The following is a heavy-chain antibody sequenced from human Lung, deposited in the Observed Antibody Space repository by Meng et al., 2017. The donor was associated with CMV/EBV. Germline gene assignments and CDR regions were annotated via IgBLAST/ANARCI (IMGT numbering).Heavy chain of an antibody. J-gene: IGHJ5*02. CDR2: INPNSGGT. CDR3: ARGVNYAILTCA. V-gene: IGHV1-2*02. Sequence: SXXVSXXASGYTFTGYYMHWVRQAPGQGLEWMGWINPNSGGTNYAQKFQGRITMTRDTSISTAYMELSRLRSDDTAVYYCARGVNYAILTCAWGQGTLVTVSS. CDR1: GYTFTGYY. D-gene: IGHD3-9*01.